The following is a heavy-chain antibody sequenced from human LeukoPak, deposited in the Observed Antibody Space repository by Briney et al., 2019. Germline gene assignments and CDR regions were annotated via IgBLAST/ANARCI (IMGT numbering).Heavy chain of an antibody. D-gene: IGHD2-15*01. CDR3: ARDYPYCSGDSCYSDGFDY. V-gene: IGHV4-31*03. Sequence: SETLSLTCTVSGDSVSSAGYCWNWIRPHPGRGLEWIGSICYSGSTYYNPSLKSRVTIPVDASKNQFSLRLSSVSAADTAVYYCARDYPYCSGDSCYSDGFDYWGQGTLVTVSS. J-gene: IGHJ4*02. CDR1: GDSVSSAGYC. CDR2: ICYSGST.